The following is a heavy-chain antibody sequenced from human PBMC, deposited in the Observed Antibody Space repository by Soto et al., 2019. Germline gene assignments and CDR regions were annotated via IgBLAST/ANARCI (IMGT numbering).Heavy chain of an antibody. D-gene: IGHD1-7*01. CDR1: GFNFNSYA. CDR2: ISGRGDST. CDR3: AKEVATTFYYYYGLDV. V-gene: IGHV3-23*01. J-gene: IGHJ6*02. Sequence: EEQLLESGGGLIQPGGSLRLSCTASGFNFNSYAMNWVRQAPGKGLEWVSGISGRGDSTYYADSVKGRFTISRDNSDNTLYLQISSLRGEDTAVYYCAKEVATTFYYYYGLDVWGQGTTVTVSS.